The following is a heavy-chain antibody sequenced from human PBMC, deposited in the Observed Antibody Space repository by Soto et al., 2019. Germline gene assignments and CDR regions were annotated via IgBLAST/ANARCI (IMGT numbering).Heavy chain of an antibody. D-gene: IGHD3-22*01. V-gene: IGHV1-69*01. CDR2: IIPIFGTA. Sequence: QVQLVQSGAEVKKPGSSVKVSCKASGGTFSSYAISWVRQAPGQGLEWMGGIIPIFGTANYAQKFQGRVTITADESTSTAYMELSSLRSEDTAVYYCARVLKGYYDSSGYAFAIWGQGTMVTASS. J-gene: IGHJ3*02. CDR1: GGTFSSYA. CDR3: ARVLKGYYDSSGYAFAI.